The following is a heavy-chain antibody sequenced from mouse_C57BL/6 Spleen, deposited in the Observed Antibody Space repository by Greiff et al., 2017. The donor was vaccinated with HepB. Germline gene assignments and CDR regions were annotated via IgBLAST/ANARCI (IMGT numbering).Heavy chain of an antibody. Sequence: VQLPPPGAELVLPGSSFPLSFKASVYTFPRSLLPWVKPRPLHCLALICYISPSDSYTNYNQKFKVKSTLTVDKSSSTAYMQLSSLTSEDSAVYYCARLSSGYFDYWGQGTTLTVSS. CDR1: VYTFPRSL. CDR3: ARLSSGYFDY. D-gene: IGHD3-2*02. V-gene: IGHV1-69*01. CDR2: ISPSDSYT. J-gene: IGHJ2*01.